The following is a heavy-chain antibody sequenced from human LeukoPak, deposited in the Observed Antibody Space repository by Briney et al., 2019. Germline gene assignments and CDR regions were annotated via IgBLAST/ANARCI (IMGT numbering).Heavy chain of an antibody. CDR1: GGSISSGGYY. Sequence: SETLSLTCTVSGGSISSGGYYWSWIRQHPGKGLEWIGSIYYSGSTYYSPSLKSRVTISVDTSKNQFSLKLSSVTAADTAVYYCAIVATDAGLEYWGQGTLVTVSS. D-gene: IGHD5-12*01. CDR3: AIVATDAGLEY. J-gene: IGHJ4*02. V-gene: IGHV4-39*01. CDR2: IYYSGST.